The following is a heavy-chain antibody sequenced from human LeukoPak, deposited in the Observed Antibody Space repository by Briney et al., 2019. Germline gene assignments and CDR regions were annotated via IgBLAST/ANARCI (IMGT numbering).Heavy chain of an antibody. CDR1: GFRFSRYA. J-gene: IGHJ4*02. CDR2: ISGSGGST. CDR3: AKDRNWLRPYCFDY. Sequence: PGGSLRLSCAASGFRFSRYAMSWVRQAPGKGLEWVSAISGSGGSTYFADSVKGRSTISRDNTKNTLSLQMNSLRAEDTAVYYCAKDRNWLRPYCFDYWGQGTLVTVSS. D-gene: IGHD5-12*01. V-gene: IGHV3-23*01.